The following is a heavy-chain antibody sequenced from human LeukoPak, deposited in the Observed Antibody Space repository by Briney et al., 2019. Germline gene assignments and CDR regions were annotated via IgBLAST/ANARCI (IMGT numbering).Heavy chain of an antibody. J-gene: IGHJ3*01. CDR1: GFDFNTFA. D-gene: IGHD3-22*01. CDR3: ARDRSPHYYDSSGYGAFNV. V-gene: IGHV3-23*01. CDR2: ISASGSRT. Sequence: GGSLRLSCTSSGFDFNTFAMNWVRQPPGKGLEWVSGISASGSRTYYGGAAKGRFTISRDDSKNMLFLDMNNLRAEDTARYFCARDRSPHYYDSSGYGAFNVWGQGTMVTVSS.